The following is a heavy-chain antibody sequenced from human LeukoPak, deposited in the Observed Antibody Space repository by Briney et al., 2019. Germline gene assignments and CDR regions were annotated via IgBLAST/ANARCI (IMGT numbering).Heavy chain of an antibody. D-gene: IGHD6-13*01. V-gene: IGHV3-9*03. CDR1: GFTFNDYA. Sequence: GGSLRLSCATSGFTFNDYAMYWVRQAPGKGLEWVSGISWNSRSIAYADSVKGRFTISRDNAKNSLYLQMNSLRAEDMALYYCAKEGSSWSTFDYWGQGTLVTVPS. J-gene: IGHJ4*02. CDR2: ISWNSRSI. CDR3: AKEGSSWSTFDY.